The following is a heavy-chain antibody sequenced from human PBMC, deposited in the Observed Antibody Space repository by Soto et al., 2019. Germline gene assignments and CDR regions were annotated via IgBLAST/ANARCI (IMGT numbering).Heavy chain of an antibody. Sequence: SETLSLTCAVSGDSINSRHWLNWFLQPPGKGLEWIGQISHSGSTNYNPSLTSRVTISVDKSKNHFSLKVTSVTAADTAVYYCAARHFWSGPWTDRRLDDWGQGTLVTVSS. V-gene: IGHV4-4*02. CDR1: GDSINSRHW. J-gene: IGHJ4*02. CDR2: ISHSGST. CDR3: AARHFWSGPWTDRRLDD. D-gene: IGHD3-3*02.